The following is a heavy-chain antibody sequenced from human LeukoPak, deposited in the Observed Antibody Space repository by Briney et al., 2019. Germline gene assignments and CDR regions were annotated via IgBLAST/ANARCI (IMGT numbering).Heavy chain of an antibody. CDR3: ARDLSRYSGNYYFDY. J-gene: IGHJ4*02. CDR2: ISSSSSTI. D-gene: IGHD1-26*01. V-gene: IGHV3-11*04. CDR1: GFTFSDYY. Sequence: GGSLRLSCVASGFTFSDYYMSWIRQAPGKGLEWVSHISSSSSTIYYADSVKGRFTISRDNPKNSLYLQMNSLRDEDTAVYYCARDLSRYSGNYYFDYWGQGTLVTVSS.